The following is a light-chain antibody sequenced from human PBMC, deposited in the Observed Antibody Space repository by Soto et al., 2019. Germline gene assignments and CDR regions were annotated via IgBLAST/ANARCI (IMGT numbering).Light chain of an antibody. V-gene: IGKV1-39*01. CDR3: QQRYMTPLT. CDR1: QSIGIY. CDR2: AAS. Sequence: DIQMTQSPSSLSASVGDRVTITCRASQSIGIYVNWYQQEPGKAPKLLIYAASTLQSGVPLRFRGSVSETDFTLTIGSLQPEDLATYFSQQRYMTPLTFGAGTKVDIK. J-gene: IGKJ3*01.